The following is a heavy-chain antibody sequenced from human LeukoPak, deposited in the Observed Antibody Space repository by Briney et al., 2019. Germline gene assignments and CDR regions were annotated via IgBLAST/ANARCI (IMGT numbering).Heavy chain of an antibody. Sequence: PGGSLRLSCAASGFTFSNYAMSWVRQAPGKGLEWVAVMWYDGSNENYADSVKGRFTISRDNSKNTLYLQMNSLRAEDTAVYFCARGSNSGYSIDYWGQGTLVTVSS. CDR1: GFTFSNYA. CDR3: ARGSNSGYSIDY. V-gene: IGHV3-33*08. J-gene: IGHJ4*02. D-gene: IGHD3-22*01. CDR2: MWYDGSNE.